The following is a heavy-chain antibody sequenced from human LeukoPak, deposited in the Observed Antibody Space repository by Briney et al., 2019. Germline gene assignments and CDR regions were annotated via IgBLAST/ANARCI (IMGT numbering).Heavy chain of an antibody. Sequence: PGGSLRLSCAASGFTFSNYWMSWVRQAPGKGLEFMANIKEAGSEKYYVDSVKGRFTISRDNDKNSVHLQMNNLRAEDTAVYYCARGGGMRSWYDFDYWGQGTLVTVSS. CDR1: GFTFSNYW. V-gene: IGHV3-7*04. CDR2: IKEAGSEK. J-gene: IGHJ4*02. CDR3: ARGGGMRSWYDFDY. D-gene: IGHD6-13*01.